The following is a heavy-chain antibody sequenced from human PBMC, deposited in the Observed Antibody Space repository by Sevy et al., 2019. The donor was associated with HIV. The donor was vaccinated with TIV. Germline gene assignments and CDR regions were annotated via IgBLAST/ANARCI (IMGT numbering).Heavy chain of an antibody. D-gene: IGHD1-26*01. Sequence: GGSLRLSCTGSGFTFGDYAMSWVRQAPGKGLEWVAFLKHKAYGGTLVYAASVKGRFSISRDDSKSIAHLQMNDLKTEDTAIYYCTRLKGAQSIFDYWGQGALVTVSS. CDR2: LKHKAYGGTL. V-gene: IGHV3-49*04. CDR3: TRLKGAQSIFDY. CDR1: GFTFGDYA. J-gene: IGHJ4*02.